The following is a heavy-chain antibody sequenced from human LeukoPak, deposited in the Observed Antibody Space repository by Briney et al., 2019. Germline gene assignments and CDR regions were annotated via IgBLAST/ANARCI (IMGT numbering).Heavy chain of an antibody. CDR1: VGSVSSGSYY. CDR2: IYYSGCT. V-gene: IGHV4-61*01. Sequence: SETLSLTCTVSVGSVSSGSYYWSWIRQPPGKGLEWIGYIYYSGCTNYNPSLKSRVTISVDTSKNQFSLKLSSVTAADTAVYYCAGVAARLDYWGQGTLVTVSS. D-gene: IGHD2-15*01. J-gene: IGHJ4*02. CDR3: AGVAARLDY.